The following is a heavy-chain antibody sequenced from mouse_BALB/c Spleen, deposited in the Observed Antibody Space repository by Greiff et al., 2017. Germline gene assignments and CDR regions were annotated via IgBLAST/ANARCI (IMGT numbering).Heavy chain of an antibody. CDR1: GFTFSSYT. V-gene: IGHV5-12-2*01. J-gene: IGHJ2*01. Sequence: EVQLMESGGGLVQPGGSLKLSCAASGFTFSSYTMSWVRQTPEKRLEWVAYISNGGGSTYYPDTVKGRFTISRDNAKNTLYLQMSSLKSEDTAMYYCARHAMDYWGQGTTLTVSS. CDR2: ISNGGGST. CDR3: ARHAMDY. D-gene: IGHD1-1*02.